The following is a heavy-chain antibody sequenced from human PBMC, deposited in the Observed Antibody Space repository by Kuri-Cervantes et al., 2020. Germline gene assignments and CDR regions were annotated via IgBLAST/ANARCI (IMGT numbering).Heavy chain of an antibody. J-gene: IGHJ4*02. D-gene: IGHD5-18*01. CDR1: GGSFSGYY. V-gene: IGHV4-34*01. CDR3: SRASRGYXYRRPFDY. CDR2: INHRGST. Sequence: SETLSXXCAVYGGSFSGYYWXWIRXPPGKGLEWXXEINHRGSTKYNPSLKSRVTISVDTSNXXFSLKLSSVTAADQSVCYWSRASRGYXYRRPFDYWGQGTLVTVSS.